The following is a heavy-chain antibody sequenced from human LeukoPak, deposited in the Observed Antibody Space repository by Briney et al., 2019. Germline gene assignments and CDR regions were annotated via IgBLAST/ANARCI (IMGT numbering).Heavy chain of an antibody. CDR1: GFTFSSYA. J-gene: IGHJ4*02. CDR3: ARDYYDILTGPPFDY. CDR2: ISSSSSYI. V-gene: IGHV3-21*01. Sequence: PGGSLRLSCAASGFTFSSYAMSWVRQAPGKGLEWVSSISSSSSYIYYADSVKGRFTISRDNAKNSLYLQMNSLRAEDTAVYYCARDYYDILTGPPFDYWGQGTLVTVSS. D-gene: IGHD3-9*01.